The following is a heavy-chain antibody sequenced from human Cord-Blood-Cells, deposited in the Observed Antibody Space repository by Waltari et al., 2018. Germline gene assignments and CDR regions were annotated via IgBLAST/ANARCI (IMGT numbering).Heavy chain of an antibody. Sequence: QVQLVQSGAEVKKPGASVKVSCKVSGYTLPELSMSCVRPAPGTGLEWMGGFDPEDGETIYAQKFQGRVTMTEDTSTDTAYMELSSLRSEDTAVYYCATTYCSSTSCPYYYGMDVWGQGTTVTVSS. CDR1: GYTLPELS. V-gene: IGHV1-24*01. J-gene: IGHJ6*02. D-gene: IGHD2-2*01. CDR2: FDPEDGET. CDR3: ATTYCSSTSCPYYYGMDV.